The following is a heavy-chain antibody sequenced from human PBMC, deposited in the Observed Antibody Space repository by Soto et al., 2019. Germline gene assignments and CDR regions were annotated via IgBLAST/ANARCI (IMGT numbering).Heavy chain of an antibody. V-gene: IGHV3-21*01. CDR1: GLTFSSYS. CDR3: ARDTLLGIAAAGSFDY. CDR2: ISSSSSYI. J-gene: IGHJ4*02. D-gene: IGHD6-13*01. Sequence: PGGSLRLSCAASGLTFSSYSMNWVRQAPGKGLEWVSSISSSSSYIYYADSVKGRFTISRDNAKNSLYLQMNSLRAEDTAVYYCARDTLLGIAAAGSFDYWGQGTLVTVSS.